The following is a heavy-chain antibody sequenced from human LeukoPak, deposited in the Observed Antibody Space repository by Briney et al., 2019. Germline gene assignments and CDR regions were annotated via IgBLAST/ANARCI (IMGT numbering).Heavy chain of an antibody. Sequence: ETLSLTCAVYGGSFGGYYWSWVRQAPGKGREWVSVIYKDGKIYYIDSVKGRFTISRDTSKNTLYLQMNSLRVEDTAVYYCASRHCSGGDCYFAGADPFDHWGQGTLVTVSS. V-gene: IGHV3-53*01. J-gene: IGHJ4*02. CDR1: GGSFGGYY. D-gene: IGHD2-21*01. CDR3: ASRHCSGGDCYFAGADPFDH. CDR2: IYKDGKI.